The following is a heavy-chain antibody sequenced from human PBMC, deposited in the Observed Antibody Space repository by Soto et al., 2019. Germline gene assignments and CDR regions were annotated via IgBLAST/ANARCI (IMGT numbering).Heavy chain of an antibody. CDR1: GGSISSGDYY. V-gene: IGHV4-30-4*01. J-gene: IGHJ4*02. D-gene: IGHD5-18*01. CDR2: IYYSGST. Sequence: QVQLQESGPGLVKPSQTLSLTCTVSGGSISSGDYYWSWIRQPPGKGLEWIGYIYYSGSTYYNPSLKSRVIISVDTSKNQFSLKLSSVTAADTAVYYCARDRGGVFGSHTAMAYWGQGTLVTVSS. CDR3: ARDRGGVFGSHTAMAY.